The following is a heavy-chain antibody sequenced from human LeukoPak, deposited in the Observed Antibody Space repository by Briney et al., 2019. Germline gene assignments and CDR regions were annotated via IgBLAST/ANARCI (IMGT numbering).Heavy chain of an antibody. D-gene: IGHD5-12*01. J-gene: IGHJ4*02. CDR1: GFTFSSYS. CDR3: ARALRGYSGYGSFDY. Sequence: GGSLRLSCAASGFTFSSYSMNWARQAPGKGLEWVSSISSSSSYIYYADSVKGRFTISRDNAKNSLYLQMNSLRAEDTAVYYCARALRGYSGYGSFDYWGQGTLVTVSS. V-gene: IGHV3-21*01. CDR2: ISSSSSYI.